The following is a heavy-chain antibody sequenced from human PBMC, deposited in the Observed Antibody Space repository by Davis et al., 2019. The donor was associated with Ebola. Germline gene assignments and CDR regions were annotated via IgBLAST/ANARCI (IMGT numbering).Heavy chain of an antibody. Sequence: HLSETLSLTCTVSGGSISSHYWSWIRQPPGKGLEWIGYIYYSGSTNYNPSLKSRVTISVDTSKNQFSLKLSSVTAADTAVYYCARGGEGYCSGGSCPFDYWGQGTLVTVSS. CDR3: ARGGEGYCSGGSCPFDY. V-gene: IGHV4-59*11. CDR1: GGSISSHY. CDR2: IYYSGST. J-gene: IGHJ4*02. D-gene: IGHD2-15*01.